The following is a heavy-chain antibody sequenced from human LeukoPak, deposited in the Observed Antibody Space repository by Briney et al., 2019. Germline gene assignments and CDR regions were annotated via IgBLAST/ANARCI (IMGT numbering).Heavy chain of an antibody. V-gene: IGHV4-38-2*02. CDR2: IYHSGSS. CDR1: GYSISSGYY. Sequence: PSETLSLTCIVSGYSISSGYYWGWIRQPPGKGLEWIGSIYHSGSSLYNPSLKSRVTISVDTSKNQFSLKLRSMTAADTAVYYCARGDVFDIWGQGTLVTVSS. CDR3: ARGDVFDI. J-gene: IGHJ3*02.